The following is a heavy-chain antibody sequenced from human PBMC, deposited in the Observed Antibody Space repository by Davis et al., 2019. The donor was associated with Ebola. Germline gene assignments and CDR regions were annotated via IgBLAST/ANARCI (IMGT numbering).Heavy chain of an antibody. J-gene: IGHJ6*04. CDR3: ARHWGYSSSSTPADV. D-gene: IGHD6-13*01. Sequence: SETLSLTCTVSGGSISTHYWSWIRQPPGKGLEWIGHIYTSGSANYNPSLKSRVTISVDTSKNQFSLKLSSVTAADTAVYYCARHWGYSSSSTPADVWGKGTTVTVSS. CDR2: IYTSGSA. CDR1: GGSISTHY. V-gene: IGHV4-59*08.